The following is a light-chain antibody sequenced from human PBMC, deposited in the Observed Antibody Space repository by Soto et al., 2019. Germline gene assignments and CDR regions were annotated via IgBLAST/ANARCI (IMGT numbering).Light chain of an antibody. CDR1: QSVSNN. J-gene: IGKJ1*01. V-gene: IGKV3-15*01. CDR3: QQYHNWPPWT. CDR2: GAS. Sequence: EILMTQSPATLSVSPGERVTLSCRASQSVSNNLAWYQHKPGQAPSLLIHGASTRATGIPARFSGSGSGTDFTLTISSLQSEDFAVYYCQQYHNWPPWTFGQGTKVDIK.